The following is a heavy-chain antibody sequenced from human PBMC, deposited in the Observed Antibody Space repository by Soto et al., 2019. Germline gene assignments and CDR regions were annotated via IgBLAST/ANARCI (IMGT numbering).Heavy chain of an antibody. D-gene: IGHD3-10*01. CDR1: GFTFSLYS. J-gene: IGHJ6*02. Sequence: EVQLVESGGGLVQPGGSLRLSCAASGFTFSLYSMSWVRQAPGKGLEWVSYISRSSTGIHYADSVKGRFTISRDDATNSMHLQMSSLRDGDTAVHYCARAVTWGLDVWGQGTTVSISS. CDR2: ISRSSTGI. CDR3: ARAVTWGLDV. V-gene: IGHV3-48*02.